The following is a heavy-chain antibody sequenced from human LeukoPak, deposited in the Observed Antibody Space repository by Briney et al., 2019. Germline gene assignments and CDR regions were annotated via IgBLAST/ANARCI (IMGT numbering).Heavy chain of an antibody. Sequence: GVSLRLSCAASGFTFDDYAMHWVRQAPGKGLEWVSLITRDGGSTYYADSVKGRFTISRDNSKDSLYLQMNSLRTEDTALYYCAKGDGYCSSTSCALVTFDYWGQGTLVTVSS. CDR2: ITRDGGST. D-gene: IGHD2-2*03. CDR1: GFTFDDYA. V-gene: IGHV3-43*02. J-gene: IGHJ4*02. CDR3: AKGDGYCSSTSCALVTFDY.